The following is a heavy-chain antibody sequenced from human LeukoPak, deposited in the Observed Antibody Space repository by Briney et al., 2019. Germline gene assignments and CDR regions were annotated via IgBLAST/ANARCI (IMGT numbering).Heavy chain of an antibody. CDR2: IKQDGSEK. Sequence: GGSLRLSCAASGFTLSSYWMSWVRQAPGKGLEWVANIKQDGSEKYYVDSVKGRFTISRDNSKNTLYLQMNSLRAEDTAVYYCAKRGGDDYYMDVWGKGTTVTISS. V-gene: IGHV3-7*01. J-gene: IGHJ6*03. D-gene: IGHD2-21*01. CDR1: GFTLSSYW. CDR3: AKRGGDDYYMDV.